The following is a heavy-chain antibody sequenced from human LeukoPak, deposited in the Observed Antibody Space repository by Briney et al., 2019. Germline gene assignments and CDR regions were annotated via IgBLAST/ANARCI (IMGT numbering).Heavy chain of an antibody. CDR1: GGSFSGYS. D-gene: IGHD1-26*01. J-gene: IGHJ3*02. CDR2: INHSGST. V-gene: IGHV4-34*01. CDR3: ARALGDI. Sequence: SETLSLTCAVYGGSFSGYSWSWIRQPPGKGLEWIGEINHSGSTNYNPSLKSRVTISVDTSKNQFSLKLSSVTAADTAMYYCARALGDIWGQGTMVTVSS.